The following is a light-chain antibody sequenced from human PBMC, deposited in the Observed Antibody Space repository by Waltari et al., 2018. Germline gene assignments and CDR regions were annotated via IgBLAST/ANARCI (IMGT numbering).Light chain of an antibody. J-gene: IGLJ2*01. CDR1: SSYLGGYNY. CDR2: DVS. CDR3: CSYAGSYTLV. V-gene: IGLV2-11*01. Sequence: QSALTPPRSVSGSPGQSVTISCTGTSSYLGGYNYVSWYQPHPSKAPKLMIYDVSKRPSGVPDRFSGSKSGNTASLTISGLQAEDEADYYCCSYAGSYTLVFGGGTKLTVL.